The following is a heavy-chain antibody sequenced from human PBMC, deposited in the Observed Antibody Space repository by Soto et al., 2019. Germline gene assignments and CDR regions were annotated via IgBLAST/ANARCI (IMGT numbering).Heavy chain of an antibody. V-gene: IGHV4-30-2*01. CDR1: GXSISSGGYS. CDR2: IYHSGST. Sequence: PSETLSLTCAVSGXSISSGGYSWSWVRQPPGKGLEWIGYIYHSGSTYYNPSLKSRVTISVDRSKNQFSLKLSSVTAADTAVYYCARGNVVAIDYWGQGTLVTVSS. D-gene: IGHD2-21*01. J-gene: IGHJ4*02. CDR3: ARGNVVAIDY.